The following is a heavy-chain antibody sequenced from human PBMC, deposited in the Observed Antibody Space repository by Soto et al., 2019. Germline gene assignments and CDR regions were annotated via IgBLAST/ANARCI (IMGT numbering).Heavy chain of an antibody. CDR2: IDPSDSYT. Sequence: PGESLKISCKGSGYSFTSYWISWVRQMPGKGLEWMGRIDPSDSYTNYSTSFQGPVTISADKSIRTAYLQWSSLKASDTAMYYCARGPPTGYSSSIRYYYYGMDVWGQGTTVTVSS. CDR3: ARGPPTGYSSSIRYYYYGMDV. V-gene: IGHV5-10-1*01. J-gene: IGHJ6*02. CDR1: GYSFTSYW. D-gene: IGHD6-13*01.